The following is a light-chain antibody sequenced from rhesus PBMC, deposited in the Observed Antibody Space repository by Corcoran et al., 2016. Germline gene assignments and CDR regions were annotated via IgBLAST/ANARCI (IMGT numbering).Light chain of an antibody. Sequence: AALTQPRSVSGSPGQSVTISCTGTSSDIGGYNYVSWYQQHPGTAPKLMISEVSTRPSGVSARFSGSKSGNTASLTISGLQAEDEADYYCSSSAGSNIYVFGDGTRLTVL. CDR3: SSSAGSNIYV. CDR1: SSDIGGYNY. CDR2: EVS. V-gene: IGLV2-32*02. J-gene: IGLJ1*01.